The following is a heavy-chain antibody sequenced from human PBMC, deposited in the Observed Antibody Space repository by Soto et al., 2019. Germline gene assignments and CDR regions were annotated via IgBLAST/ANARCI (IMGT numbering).Heavy chain of an antibody. CDR3: ARTSYDSSGTAADP. V-gene: IGHV4-4*02. CDR2: AHHSGRT. CDR1: GGSMSSSNW. D-gene: IGHD3-22*01. J-gene: IGHJ5*02. Sequence: PSETLSLTCTVSGGSMSSSNWWNWVRQSPGKGLEWIGEAHHSGRTNYNPSLKSRVTISVDKSKNQFSLKLSSVTAADTAVYYCARTSYDSSGTAADPWGQGTLVTVSS.